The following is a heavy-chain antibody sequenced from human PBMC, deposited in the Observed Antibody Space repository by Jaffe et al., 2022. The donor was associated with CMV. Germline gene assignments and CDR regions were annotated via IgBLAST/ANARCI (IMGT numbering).Heavy chain of an antibody. J-gene: IGHJ5*02. D-gene: IGHD2-15*01. Sequence: QITLKESGPTLVKPTQTLTLTCTFSGFSLSTSGVGVGWIRQPPGKALEWLALIYWNDDKRYSPSLKSRLTITKDTSKNQVVLTMTNMDPVDTATYYCAHRLGYCSGGSCYPPYNWFDPWGQGTLVTVSS. V-gene: IGHV2-5*01. CDR1: GFSLSTSGVG. CDR2: IYWNDDK. CDR3: AHRLGYCSGGSCYPPYNWFDP.